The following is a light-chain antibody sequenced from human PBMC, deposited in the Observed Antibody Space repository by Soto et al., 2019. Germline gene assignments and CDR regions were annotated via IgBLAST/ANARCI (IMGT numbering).Light chain of an antibody. CDR3: QQYNSYLWM. CDR2: DAS. V-gene: IGKV1-5*01. Sequence: DIQMTQSPSTLSASVGDRVTITCRASQSTSRWLAWYQQKPGKAPKVLIYDASNLESGVPSRFSGSASGREFTLTISSLQPDDFATYYCQQYNSYLWMFGQGTKVDIK. J-gene: IGKJ1*01. CDR1: QSTSRW.